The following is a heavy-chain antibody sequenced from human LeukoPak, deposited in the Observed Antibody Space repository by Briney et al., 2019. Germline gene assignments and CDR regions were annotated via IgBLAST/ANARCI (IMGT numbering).Heavy chain of an antibody. V-gene: IGHV3-7*01. CDR3: ARGVGWFDP. CDR2: IKEDGSEK. CDR1: GFSFTSRW. D-gene: IGHD3-3*01. J-gene: IGHJ5*02. Sequence: PGGSLRLSCAGSGFSFTSRWMSWVRQAPAKGLEWVANIKEDGSEKYYVDSVKGRFTISRDNAKNSLSLQMNSLRAEDTAVYYCARGVGWFDPWGQGTLVTVSS.